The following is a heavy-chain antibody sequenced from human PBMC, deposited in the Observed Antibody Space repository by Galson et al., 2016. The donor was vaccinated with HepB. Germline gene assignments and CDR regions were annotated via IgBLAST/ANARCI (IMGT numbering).Heavy chain of an antibody. V-gene: IGHV3-23*01. Sequence: SLRLSCAASGFTFRNYAMTWVRQAPGKGLEGVSSISRSGDSTDYADSVKGRFTISRDNSKNTLSLQMNSLTADDTAIYYCVQGSTAPAFWGKGTAVTVSS. D-gene: IGHD2-2*01. J-gene: IGHJ6*04. CDR1: GFTFRNYA. CDR3: VQGSTAPAF. CDR2: ISRSGDST.